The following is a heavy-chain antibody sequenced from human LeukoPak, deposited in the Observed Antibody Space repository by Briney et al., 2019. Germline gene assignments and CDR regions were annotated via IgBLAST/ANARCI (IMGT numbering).Heavy chain of an antibody. V-gene: IGHV3-23*01. CDR3: AKIPRSTIIRGTYYFDY. Sequence: GGSLLLSCAASGFTFSSYAMTWVRQAPEKGLEWVSTISASGGGTYYADSVKGHFTISRDNSKNTLYLQMNSLRAEDTAVYYCAKIPRSTIIRGTYYFDYWGQGTLVTVSS. CDR2: ISASGGGT. D-gene: IGHD3-10*01. J-gene: IGHJ4*02. CDR1: GFTFSSYA.